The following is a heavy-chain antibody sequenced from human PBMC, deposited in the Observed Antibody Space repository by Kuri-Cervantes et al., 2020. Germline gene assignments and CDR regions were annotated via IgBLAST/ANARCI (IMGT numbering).Heavy chain of an antibody. D-gene: IGHD1-26*01. CDR2: IWYDGSNK. V-gene: IGHV3-33*06. CDR1: GFTFSSYG. J-gene: IGHJ3*02. CDR3: AKGSSNRWYRDVFDI. Sequence: GESLKISCAASGFTFSSYGMHWVRQAPGKGLEWVSVIWYDGSNKYYADSVKGRFTISRDNSKNTLYLQMNSLRAEDTAVYYCAKGSSNRWYRDVFDIWGQGTTVTVSS.